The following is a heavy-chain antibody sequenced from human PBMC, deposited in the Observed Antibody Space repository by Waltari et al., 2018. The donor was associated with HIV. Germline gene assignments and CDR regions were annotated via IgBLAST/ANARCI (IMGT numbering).Heavy chain of an antibody. J-gene: IGHJ3*02. Sequence: QVHMVQSGAEVKKPGASVRVSCTASGYTFTNYYPHWVRQAPGQGLEWMARINPSGGSTSHAQRFQGRVTMTRDTSTSTVYMELSSLRSEDTAVYYCARDKAVGIITSVFNMWGQGTMVIVSS. CDR2: INPSGGST. V-gene: IGHV1-46*01. CDR1: GYTFTNYY. CDR3: ARDKAVGIITSVFNM. D-gene: IGHD3-3*01.